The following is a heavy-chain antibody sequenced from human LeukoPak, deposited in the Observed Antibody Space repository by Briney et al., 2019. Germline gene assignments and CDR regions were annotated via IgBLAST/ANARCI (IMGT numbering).Heavy chain of an antibody. CDR3: ARVVPPTDYGSGSYFWDPYYFDY. V-gene: IGHV3-23*01. D-gene: IGHD3-10*01. J-gene: IGHJ4*02. CDR2: ISGSGGST. Sequence: PGGSLRLSCAASGFTFGDYGMSWVRQAPGKGLEWVSAISGSGGSTYYADSVKGRFTISRDNSKNTLYLQMNSLRAEDTAVYYCARVVPPTDYGSGSYFWDPYYFDYWGQGTLVTVSS. CDR1: GFTFGDYG.